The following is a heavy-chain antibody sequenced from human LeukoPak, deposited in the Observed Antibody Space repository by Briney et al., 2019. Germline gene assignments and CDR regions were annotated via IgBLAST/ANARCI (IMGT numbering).Heavy chain of an antibody. Sequence: GGSLRLSCAASGFTFSSHTISWVRQAPGKGLEWVSAISGWGETTFYADSVKGRFTISRDNSKNTLYLQMNSLRDEDTAVYHCAKGYKFGSGAWGQGTLVTVSS. CDR1: GFTFSSHT. J-gene: IGHJ4*02. CDR2: ISGWGETT. CDR3: AKGYKFGSGA. D-gene: IGHD3-10*01. V-gene: IGHV3-23*01.